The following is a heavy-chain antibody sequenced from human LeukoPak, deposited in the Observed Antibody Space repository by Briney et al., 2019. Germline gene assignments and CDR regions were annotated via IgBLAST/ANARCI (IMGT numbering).Heavy chain of an antibody. Sequence: GGSLRLSCAASGFTFSNAWMSWVRQAPGKGLEWVGRIKSKTDGGTTDYAAPVKGRFTISRDDSKNTLYLQMNSLKTEDTAVYYCTTRIPLTTVTPYFDYWGQGTPVTVSS. D-gene: IGHD4-17*01. CDR3: TTRIPLTTVTPYFDY. CDR1: GFTFSNAW. J-gene: IGHJ4*02. V-gene: IGHV3-15*01. CDR2: IKSKTDGGTT.